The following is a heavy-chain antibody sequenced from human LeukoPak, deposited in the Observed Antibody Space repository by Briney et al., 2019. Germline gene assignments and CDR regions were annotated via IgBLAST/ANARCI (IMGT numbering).Heavy chain of an antibody. D-gene: IGHD3-10*02. CDR1: GFTFSSYE. Sequence: GGSLRLSCAASGFTFSSYEMNWVRQAPGKGLEWVSYISSSGSTIFYADSVKGRFTISRDNAKNSLYLQMNSLRAEDTAVYYCAELGMIGGVWGKGTTVTISS. J-gene: IGHJ6*04. CDR2: ISSSGSTI. CDR3: AELGMIGGV. V-gene: IGHV3-48*03.